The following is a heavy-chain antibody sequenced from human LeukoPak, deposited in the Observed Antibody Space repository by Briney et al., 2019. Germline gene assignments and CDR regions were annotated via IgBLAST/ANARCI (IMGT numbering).Heavy chain of an antibody. CDR3: ARRICSSTSCYATNWFDP. J-gene: IGHJ5*02. V-gene: IGHV1-46*01. CDR2: INPSGGST. D-gene: IGHD2-2*01. CDR1: EYTFTSYY. Sequence: ASVKVSCKASEYTFTSYYIHWVRQAPGQGLEWMGLINPSGGSTNYAQKFQGRVTMTRDTSTSTVYMELSSLRSEDTAVYYCARRICSSTSCYATNWFDPWGQGTLVTVSS.